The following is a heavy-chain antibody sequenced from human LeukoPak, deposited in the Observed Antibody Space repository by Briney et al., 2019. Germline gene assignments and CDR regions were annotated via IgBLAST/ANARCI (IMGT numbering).Heavy chain of an antibody. V-gene: IGHV4-39*07. CDR2: IYYSGST. CDR3: ARIIRRNWFDP. CDR1: GGSISSSSYY. D-gene: IGHD3-10*01. Sequence: SETLSLTCTVSGGSISSSSYYWGWIRQPPRKGLEWIGRIYYSGSTYYNPSLKSRVTISVDTSKNQFSLKLSSVTAADTAVYYCARIIRRNWFDPWGQGTLVTVSS. J-gene: IGHJ5*02.